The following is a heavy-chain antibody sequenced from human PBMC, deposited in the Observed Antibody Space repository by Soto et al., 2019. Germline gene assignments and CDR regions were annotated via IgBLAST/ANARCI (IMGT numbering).Heavy chain of an antibody. CDR3: ATGTYGDFSFDY. CDR1: GGSFSGYY. Sequence: SETLSLTCAVYGGSFSGYYWSWIRQPPGKGLEWIGEINHSGSTNYNPSLKSRVTISVDTSKNQFSLKLSSVTATDTAVYYCATGTYGDFSFDYWGQGTLVTVSS. CDR2: INHSGST. J-gene: IGHJ4*02. D-gene: IGHD4-17*01. V-gene: IGHV4-34*01.